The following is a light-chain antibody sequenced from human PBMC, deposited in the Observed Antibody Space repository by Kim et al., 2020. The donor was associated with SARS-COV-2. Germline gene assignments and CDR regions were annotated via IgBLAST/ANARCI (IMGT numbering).Light chain of an antibody. Sequence: SYELTQPPSVSVATGKTARITCGGNNIGSKSVHWYQQKPGQAPVLVIYYDSDRPSGIPERFSGSNSGNTATLTISRVEAGDEADYYCQVRDSSIDHPVFG. V-gene: IGLV3-21*04. CDR3: QVRDSSIDHPV. CDR2: YDS. CDR1: NIGSKS. J-gene: IGLJ3*02.